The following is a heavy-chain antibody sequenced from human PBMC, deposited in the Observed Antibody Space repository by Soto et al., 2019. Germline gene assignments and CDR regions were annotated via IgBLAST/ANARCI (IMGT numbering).Heavy chain of an antibody. D-gene: IGHD4-17*01. CDR3: AKSAPMDAGDKYYYDL. Sequence: SVKVSCKASGGTFSTFGISWVRQAPGQGLEWMGGIIPFFGTARYSQKFEDRITITADESTNTVYMDLRSLTSEDTAIYYCAKSAPMDAGDKYYYDLWGQGALVTVSS. CDR1: GGTFSTFG. J-gene: IGHJ4*02. CDR2: IIPFFGTA. V-gene: IGHV1-69*13.